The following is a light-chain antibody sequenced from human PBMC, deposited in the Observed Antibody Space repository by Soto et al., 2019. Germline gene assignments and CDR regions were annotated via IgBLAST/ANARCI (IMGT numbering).Light chain of an antibody. V-gene: IGLV2-8*01. Sequence: QSALTQPPSASGSPGQSVAISCTGTSSDVGGYNYVSWYQQHPGKAPKLMIYEVNKRPSGVPDRFSGSKSGNAASLAVSGLQGEDASAYSGYPYGGRNPVFGPGTKLTVL. CDR3: YPYGGRNPV. CDR2: EVN. CDR1: SSDVGGYNY. J-gene: IGLJ1*01.